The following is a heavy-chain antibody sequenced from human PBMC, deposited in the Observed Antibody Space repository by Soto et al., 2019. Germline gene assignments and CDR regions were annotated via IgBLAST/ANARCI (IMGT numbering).Heavy chain of an antibody. D-gene: IGHD1-26*01. CDR1: GGSISSSYW. CDR3: ARVSGSYYYGMDV. CDR2: IYHSGST. V-gene: IGHV4-4*02. J-gene: IGHJ6*02. Sequence: QVQLQESGPGLVKPSGTLSLTCAVSGGSISSSYWWSWVRQPPGKGLEWIGEIYHSGSTNYNPSPXXRXXRSVDKSKNQFSLKLSSVTAADTAVYYCARVSGSYYYGMDVWGQGTTVTVSS.